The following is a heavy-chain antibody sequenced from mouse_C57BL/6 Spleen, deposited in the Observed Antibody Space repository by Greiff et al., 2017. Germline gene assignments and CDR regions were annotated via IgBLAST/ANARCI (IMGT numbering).Heavy chain of an antibody. CDR3: ARRGTSSYDAMDY. CDR1: GYTFTDYN. J-gene: IGHJ4*01. Sequence: VQLQQSGPELVKPGASVKMSCKASGYTFTDYNMHWVKQSHGKSLEWIGYINPNNGGTSYNQKFKGKATLTVNKSSSTAYMELRSLTSEDSAVYYCARRGTSSYDAMDYWGQGTSVTVSS. V-gene: IGHV1-22*01. D-gene: IGHD1-1*01. CDR2: INPNNGGT.